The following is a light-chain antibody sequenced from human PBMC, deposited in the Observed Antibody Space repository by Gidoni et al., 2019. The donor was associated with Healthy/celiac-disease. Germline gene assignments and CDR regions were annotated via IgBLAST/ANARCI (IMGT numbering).Light chain of an antibody. CDR3: QQYGSPWT. CDR2: GAS. Sequence: EIVLTQSPGTLSLSPGERATLSCRASQSVSSSYLAWYQQKPGQAPRLLIYGASSRATGIPDFTLTISRLEPEDFAVYYCQQYGSPWTFXQXTKVEIK. V-gene: IGKV3-20*01. CDR1: QSVSSSY. J-gene: IGKJ1*01.